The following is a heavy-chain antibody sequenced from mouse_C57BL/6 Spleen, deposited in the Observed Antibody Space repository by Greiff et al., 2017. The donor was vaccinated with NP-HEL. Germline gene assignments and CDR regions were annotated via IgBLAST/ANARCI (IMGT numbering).Heavy chain of an antibody. D-gene: IGHD1-1*01. CDR2: ISGGGGNT. V-gene: IGHV5-9*01. J-gene: IGHJ3*01. CDR3: ARSLITTVVAPFAY. CDR1: GFTFSSYT. Sequence: EVQLVESGGGLVKPGGSLKLSCAASGFTFSSYTMSWVRQTPEKRLEWVATISGGGGNTYYPDSVKGRFTISRDNAKNTLYLQMSSLRSEDTALYYCARSLITTVVAPFAYWGQGTLVTVSA.